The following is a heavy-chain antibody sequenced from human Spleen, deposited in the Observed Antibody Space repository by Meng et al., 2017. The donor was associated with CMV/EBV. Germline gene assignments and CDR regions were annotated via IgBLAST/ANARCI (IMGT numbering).Heavy chain of an antibody. J-gene: IGHJ4*02. CDR2: IGSGGSSK. CDR1: GFTFSSYG. CDR3: ARGGRAD. V-gene: IGHV3-30*02. D-gene: IGHD6-13*01. Sequence: GESLKISCAASGFTFSSYGMHWVRQAPGKGLEWVAFIGSGGSSKDYTDSVKGRFNISRDNGKKTVFLQMTRLRVEDTAVYYCARGGRADWGQGTLVTVSS.